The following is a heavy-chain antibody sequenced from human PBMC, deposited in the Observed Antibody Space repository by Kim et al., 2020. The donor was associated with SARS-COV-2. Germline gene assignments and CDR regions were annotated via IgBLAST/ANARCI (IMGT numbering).Heavy chain of an antibody. CDR1: GDSVSSKRAA. Sequence: SQTLSLTCAISGDSVSSKRAAWNWIRQSPSRGLEWLGRTYYRSKWYNDYAVSVKSRITINPDTSKNQFSLRLNSVTPEDTAVYYCARFVAVAGRDYFDYWGQGTLVTVSS. J-gene: IGHJ4*02. CDR3: ARFVAVAGRDYFDY. CDR2: TYYRSKWYN. D-gene: IGHD6-19*01. V-gene: IGHV6-1*01.